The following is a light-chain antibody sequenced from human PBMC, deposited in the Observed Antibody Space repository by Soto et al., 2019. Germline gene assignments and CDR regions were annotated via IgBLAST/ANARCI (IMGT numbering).Light chain of an antibody. Sequence: IQLTQSPSSLSASVGDRVTITCRASQGINSFLAWYQQKPGKAPKLLIYAASTLQSGVPSRFSGSGSGTDFTLTISSLQPEDFATYYCQKYNSAPPLTFGGGTKVEIK. CDR2: AAS. J-gene: IGKJ4*01. V-gene: IGKV1-9*01. CDR1: QGINSF. CDR3: QKYNSAPPLT.